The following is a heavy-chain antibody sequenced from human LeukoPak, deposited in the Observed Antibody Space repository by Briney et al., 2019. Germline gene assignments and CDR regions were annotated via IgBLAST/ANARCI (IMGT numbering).Heavy chain of an antibody. J-gene: IGHJ5*02. CDR3: ARGPGLNWFDP. Sequence: PSETLSLTCNVSGGSMISHYWSWIRQPPGKGLEWIGYVYYSGSINYNPSLKSRVTISVATSKNQFSLKLTSMTAADTAVYYCARGPGLNWFDPWGQGTLVIVSS. CDR2: VYYSGSI. V-gene: IGHV4-59*11. CDR1: GGSMISHY.